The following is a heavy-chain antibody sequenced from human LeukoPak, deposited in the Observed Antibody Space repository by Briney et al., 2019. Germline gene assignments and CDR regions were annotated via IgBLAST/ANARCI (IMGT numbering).Heavy chain of an antibody. D-gene: IGHD6-19*01. CDR1: GFTFSSYA. V-gene: IGHV3-30-3*01. CDR3: ARDPIRCSSGWETNDY. J-gene: IGHJ4*02. Sequence: SGGSLRLSCAASGFTFSSYAMHWVRQAPGKGLEGVAVISYDGSNKYYADSVKGRFTISRDNSKNTLYLQMNSLRAEDTAVYYCARDPIRCSSGWETNDYWGQGTLVTVSS. CDR2: ISYDGSNK.